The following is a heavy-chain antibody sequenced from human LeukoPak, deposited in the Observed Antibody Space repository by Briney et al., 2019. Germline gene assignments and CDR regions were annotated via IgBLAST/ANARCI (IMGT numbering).Heavy chain of an antibody. D-gene: IGHD6-19*01. CDR1: GGSFSGYY. Sequence: PSETLSLTCAVYGGSFSGYYWSWIRQPPGKGLEWIGEINHSGSTNYNPSLKSRVTISVDTSKNQFSLKLSSVTAADTAVYYCARVHHLAVAGTHFDYWGQGTLVTVSS. CDR2: INHSGST. CDR3: ARVHHLAVAGTHFDY. V-gene: IGHV4-34*01. J-gene: IGHJ4*02.